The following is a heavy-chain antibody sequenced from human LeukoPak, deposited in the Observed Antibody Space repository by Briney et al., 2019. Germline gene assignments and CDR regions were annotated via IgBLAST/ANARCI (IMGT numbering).Heavy chain of an antibody. V-gene: IGHV3-21*04. CDR2: ISSSCSYI. CDR1: GFTFSSYS. J-gene: IGHJ4*02. Sequence: GGSLRLSCAASGFTFSSYSMNWVRQAPGKGLEWVSSISSSCSYIYYADSVKGRFTISRDNAKNSLYLQMNSLRVEDTAVYYCAKAPVGWLRPLDYWGQGTLVTVSS. CDR3: AKAPVGWLRPLDY. D-gene: IGHD5-12*01.